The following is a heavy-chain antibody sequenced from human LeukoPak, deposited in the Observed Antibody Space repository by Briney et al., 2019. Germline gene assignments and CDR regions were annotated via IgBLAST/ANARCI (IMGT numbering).Heavy chain of an antibody. CDR3: ASAGHHYDSSGYYLGH. CDR2: ISSTGTTI. J-gene: IGHJ4*02. Sequence: GGSLRLSCAASGFTFSDHYMSWIRQAPGKGLEWVSYISSTGTTIYYADSVKGRFTISRDNAKNSLLLQMNSLRAEDTAVYFCASAGHHYDSSGYYLGHWGQGTLVTVSS. D-gene: IGHD3-22*01. V-gene: IGHV3-11*01. CDR1: GFTFSDHY.